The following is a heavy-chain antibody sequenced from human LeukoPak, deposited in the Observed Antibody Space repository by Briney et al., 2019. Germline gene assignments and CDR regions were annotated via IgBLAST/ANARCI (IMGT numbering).Heavy chain of an antibody. D-gene: IGHD3-10*01. J-gene: IGHJ4*02. CDR1: VASISGNY. Sequence: SDTPSLTCTASVASISGNYWRWIQQPPRQGLESYGYIYYSGSTNYNPSLKSRVTISIDTSKNQFSLKLSSVTAADTAIYYCARGFYSYGSVLHDYWGQGTLVTVSS. CDR2: IYYSGST. V-gene: IGHV4-59*01. CDR3: ARGFYSYGSVLHDY.